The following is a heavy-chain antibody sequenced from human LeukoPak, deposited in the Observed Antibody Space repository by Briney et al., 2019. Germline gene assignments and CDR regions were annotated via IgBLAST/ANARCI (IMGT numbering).Heavy chain of an antibody. CDR3: ARGASVVRGVNFDY. D-gene: IGHD3-10*01. CDR2: IYYSGST. V-gene: IGHV4-59*01. J-gene: IGHJ4*02. CDR1: GVSISSYY. Sequence: SETLSLTCTVSGVSISSYYWSWIRQPPGKGLEWIGYIYYSGSTNYNPSLKSRVTISVDTSKNQFFLKLSSVTAADTAVYYCARGASVVRGVNFDYWGQGTLVTVSS.